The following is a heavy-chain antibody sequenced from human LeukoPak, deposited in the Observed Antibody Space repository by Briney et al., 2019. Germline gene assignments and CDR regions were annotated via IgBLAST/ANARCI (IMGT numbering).Heavy chain of an antibody. Sequence: PGGSLRLSCAASGFTFDDYATHWVRQAPGKGLEWVSGISWNSGSIGYADSVKGRFTISRDNAKNSLYLQMNSLRAEDTALYYCAKKLTSGAFDIWGQGTMVTVSS. CDR3: AKKLTSGAFDI. D-gene: IGHD4-11*01. CDR1: GFTFDDYA. J-gene: IGHJ3*02. CDR2: ISWNSGSI. V-gene: IGHV3-9*01.